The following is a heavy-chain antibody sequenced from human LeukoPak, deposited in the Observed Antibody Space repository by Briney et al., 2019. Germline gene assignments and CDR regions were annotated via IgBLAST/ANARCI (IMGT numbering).Heavy chain of an antibody. Sequence: ASVKVSCKASGYTFTSYGISWVRQAPGQGLEWIGWISAYNGNTNYAQKRQGRVTMTTDTSTSTAYMELRSLRSDDTAVYYCARDGEQTLDFDYWGQGTLVTVSS. CDR3: ARDGEQTLDFDY. V-gene: IGHV1-18*01. D-gene: IGHD1/OR15-1a*01. J-gene: IGHJ4*02. CDR1: GYTFTSYG. CDR2: ISAYNGNT.